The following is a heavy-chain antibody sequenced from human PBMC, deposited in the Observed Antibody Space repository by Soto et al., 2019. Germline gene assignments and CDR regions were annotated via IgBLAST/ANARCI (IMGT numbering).Heavy chain of an antibody. V-gene: IGHV1-18*04. CDR2: ISAYNGNT. D-gene: IGHD5-18*01. Sequence: ASVKVSCKASGYTFSGYYMHWVRQAPGQGLEWMGWISAYNGNTNYAQKLQGRVTMTTDTSTSTAYMELRSLRSDDTAVYYCARAWIQLWRDAFDIWGQGTMVTVSS. CDR1: GYTFSGYY. CDR3: ARAWIQLWRDAFDI. J-gene: IGHJ3*02.